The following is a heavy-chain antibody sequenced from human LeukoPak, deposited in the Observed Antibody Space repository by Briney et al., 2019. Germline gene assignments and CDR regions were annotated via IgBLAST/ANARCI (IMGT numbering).Heavy chain of an antibody. D-gene: IGHD1-26*01. J-gene: IGHJ4*02. V-gene: IGHV4-61*08. CDR2: VYYVSST. Sequence: SETLSLTCSVSGASVGSAGYHWSWIRQPPGGGLEWVGYVYYVSSTNYNPSLKSRVTMSVDPSRNQFSLKLNSVTAADTSVYYCARTQSQSGSYRYYYGYWGQGTPVTVSS. CDR3: ARTQSQSGSYRYYYGY. CDR1: GASVGSAGYH.